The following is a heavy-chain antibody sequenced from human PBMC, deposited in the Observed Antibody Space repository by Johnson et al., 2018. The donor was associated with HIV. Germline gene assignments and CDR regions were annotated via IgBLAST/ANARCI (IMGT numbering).Heavy chain of an antibody. V-gene: IGHV3-74*01. CDR2: INFDGTRT. CDR3: TTTPTMVRGVDV. J-gene: IGHJ3*01. Sequence: VQLVESGGGLVQPGGSLRLSCEASGFTFISYWMHWVRQAPGKGPMLVSRINFDGTRTTYADSVKGRFSVSRDNVKDTLYLQMNNLRAEDTAVYYCTTTPTMVRGVDVWGQGTMVTVSS. CDR1: GFTFISYW. D-gene: IGHD3-10*01.